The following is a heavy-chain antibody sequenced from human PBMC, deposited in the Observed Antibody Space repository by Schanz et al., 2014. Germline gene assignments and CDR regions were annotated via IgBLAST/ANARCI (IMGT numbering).Heavy chain of an antibody. CDR2: ISDDGTVQ. CDR3: AKRGPVTGANYFDL. D-gene: IGHD6-19*01. V-gene: IGHV3-30*04. CDR1: GFSLSDYA. Sequence: QLVESGGGVVQPGGSLRLTCAASGFSLSDYAMHWIRQAPGKGLEWLAVISDDGTVQMYAESVKGRFTVSRDTSRDTLFREVSSLRLEDSAVYYCAKRGPVTGANYFDLWGQGTLI. J-gene: IGHJ4*02.